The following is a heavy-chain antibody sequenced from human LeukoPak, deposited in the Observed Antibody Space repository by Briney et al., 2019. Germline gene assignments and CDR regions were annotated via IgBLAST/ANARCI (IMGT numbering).Heavy chain of an antibody. CDR2: IEYDGRTI. CDR3: ARGDLDY. V-gene: IGHV3-74*01. J-gene: IGHJ4*02. CDR1: GFAFSRYW. Sequence: PGGSLRLSCAASGFAFSRYWMHWVRQVPGKGLVWVSRIEYDGRTINYADSVKGRFTISRDNTKNILYLQMNSLRAEDTAVYYCARGDLDYWGQGTLVTVSS.